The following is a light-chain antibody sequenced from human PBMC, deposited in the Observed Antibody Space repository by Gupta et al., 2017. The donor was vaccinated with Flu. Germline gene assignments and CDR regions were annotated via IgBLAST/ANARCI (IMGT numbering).Light chain of an antibody. CDR1: QSVPSNY. CDR3: QQYGSSPPWT. V-gene: IGKV3-20*01. Sequence: EIVLTQSPGTLSLSPGERATLSCRASQSVPSNYLAWYQQKPGQAPRLLIYAASSRASGIPDRFSGSGSGTDFTLTISRLEPEDFAVYYCQQYGSSPPWTFGQGTKVEIK. CDR2: AAS. J-gene: IGKJ1*01.